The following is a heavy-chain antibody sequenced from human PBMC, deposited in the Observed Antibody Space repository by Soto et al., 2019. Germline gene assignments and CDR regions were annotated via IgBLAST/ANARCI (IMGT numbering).Heavy chain of an antibody. V-gene: IGHV1-18*01. J-gene: IGHJ3*02. Sequence: ASVKVSCKASGYTFTSYGISWVRQAPGQGLEWMGWISAYNGNTNYAQKLQGRVTMTTDTSTSTAYMELRSLRSDDTAVYYCAREMNYNWNYNDAFDIWGQGTMVTVSS. CDR2: ISAYNGNT. CDR3: AREMNYNWNYNDAFDI. D-gene: IGHD1-7*01. CDR1: GYTFTSYG.